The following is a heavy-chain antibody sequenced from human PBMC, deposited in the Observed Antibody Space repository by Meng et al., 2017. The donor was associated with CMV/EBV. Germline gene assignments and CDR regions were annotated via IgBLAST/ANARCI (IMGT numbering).Heavy chain of an antibody. CDR2: ISADNQNT. CDR3: ARKSRWLTRGDAFDI. CDR1: GNIFTKNG. D-gene: IGHD5-24*01. Sequence: ASVKVSCKAPGNIFTKNGISWVRQAPGQRLEWMGWISADNQNTNLVQRFQGRVTMTIETSTNTAYVELRSLRSDDTAVYYCARKSRWLTRGDAFDIWGQGTMVTVSS. J-gene: IGHJ3*02. V-gene: IGHV1-18*01.